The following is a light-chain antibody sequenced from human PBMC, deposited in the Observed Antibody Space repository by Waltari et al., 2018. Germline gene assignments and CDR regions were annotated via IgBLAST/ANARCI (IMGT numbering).Light chain of an antibody. V-gene: IGLV2-14*03. J-gene: IGLJ2*01. CDR1: SSDVGGYNS. CDR2: DVS. Sequence: QSALTQPASVSGSPGQSITISCPGISSDVGGYNSVSWYNYVSWYQQHPGKAPKLMIYDVSKRPSGVSNRFSGSKSDNTASLTISGLQAEDEADYYCTSYVSSSTAVFGGGTKVTVL. CDR3: TSYVSSSTAV.